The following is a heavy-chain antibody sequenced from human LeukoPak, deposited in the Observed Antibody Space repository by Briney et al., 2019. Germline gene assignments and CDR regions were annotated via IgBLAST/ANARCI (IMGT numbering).Heavy chain of an antibody. CDR1: GFTFTDYA. Sequence: PGGSLRLSCAASGFTFTDYAMKWVRQAPGKGLEWVSGINLIGVSTGYAHSVKGRFTISRDNAENYLYLQMNSLRAGDTTLYYSARDRAVAVDQGVDVWGKGTTVTVSS. V-gene: IGHV3-20*04. D-gene: IGHD6-19*01. CDR3: ARDRAVAVDQGVDV. CDR2: INLIGVST. J-gene: IGHJ6*04.